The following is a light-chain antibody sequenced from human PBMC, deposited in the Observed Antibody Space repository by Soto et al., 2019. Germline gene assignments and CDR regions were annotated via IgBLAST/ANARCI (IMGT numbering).Light chain of an antibody. J-gene: IGKJ4*01. V-gene: IGKV4-1*01. CDR2: WAS. CDR1: QSVLYNSNNKNY. Sequence: DIVMTQSPDSLAVSLGERATINCKSSQSVLYNSNNKNYLAWYQQKPGQPPKLLIYWASTRESGVPDRFSGSGSGTDFTLTISSLQAADVAVYYCQQYYRTPLTFGGGTKVEIE. CDR3: QQYYRTPLT.